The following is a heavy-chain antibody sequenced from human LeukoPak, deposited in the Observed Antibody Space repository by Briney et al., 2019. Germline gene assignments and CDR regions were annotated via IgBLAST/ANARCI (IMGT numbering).Heavy chain of an antibody. D-gene: IGHD5-18*01. Sequence: PGGSLRLSCAVSGFTFSSYAMNWVRQPPGKGLEWVSAISSSGGSTYYADSVKGRFTISRDNSKDTLWLQMNSLRAEDTAVYYCAKDRYSYGYSWFDPWGQGTLVTVSS. CDR3: AKDRYSYGYSWFDP. J-gene: IGHJ5*02. CDR2: ISSSGGST. V-gene: IGHV3-23*01. CDR1: GFTFSSYA.